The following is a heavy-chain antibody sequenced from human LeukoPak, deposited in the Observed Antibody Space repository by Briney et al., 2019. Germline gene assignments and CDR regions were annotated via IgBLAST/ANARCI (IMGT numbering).Heavy chain of an antibody. CDR2: ISSSSSTI. J-gene: IGHJ4*02. CDR3: ARGDGDYDFDY. Sequence: GGSLRLSCAASGFTFSSYSMNWVRQAPGKGLEWVSYISSSSSTIYYADSVKGRFTISRDNAKNSLYLQMNSLRAEDTAVYYCARGDGDYDFDYWGQGTLVTVSS. D-gene: IGHD4-17*01. V-gene: IGHV3-48*01. CDR1: GFTFSSYS.